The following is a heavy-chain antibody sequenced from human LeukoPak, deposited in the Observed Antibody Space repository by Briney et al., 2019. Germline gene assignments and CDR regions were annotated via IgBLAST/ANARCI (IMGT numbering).Heavy chain of an antibody. D-gene: IGHD1/OR15-1a*01. V-gene: IGHV3-48*03. J-gene: IGHJ4*02. CDR3: ARATRTFDY. CDR2: ISSSGSTI. Sequence: GGSLRLSCAASGFTFSSYEMNWVRQAPGKGLEWVSYISSSGSTIYYADSVKGRFTISRDNAKNSLYLQMNSLGAEDTAVYYCARATRTFDYWGQGTLVTVSS. CDR1: GFTFSSYE.